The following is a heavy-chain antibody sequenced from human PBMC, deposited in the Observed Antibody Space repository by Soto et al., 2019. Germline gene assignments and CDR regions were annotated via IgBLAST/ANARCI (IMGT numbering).Heavy chain of an antibody. Sequence: ASVKVSCKASGYTFTSYTMHWVRQAPGQGLEWMGWINAGNGNTKYSQKFQGRVTITRDTSARTAYMELSSLRSEDTAVYYCARDISYYGPGSCPAFWGRGSLVTVSA. CDR1: GYTFTSYT. V-gene: IGHV1-3*01. CDR3: ARDISYYGPGSCPAF. CDR2: INAGNGNT. D-gene: IGHD3-10*01. J-gene: IGHJ1*01.